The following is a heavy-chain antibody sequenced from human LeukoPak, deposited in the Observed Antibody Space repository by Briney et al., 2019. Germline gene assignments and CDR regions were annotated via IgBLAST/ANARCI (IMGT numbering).Heavy chain of an antibody. D-gene: IGHD3-16*02. CDR2: IYHSGST. J-gene: IGHJ3*02. CDR1: GGSISSSNW. CDR3: ARRRSLSPDAFDI. Sequence: PSETLSLTCTVSGGSISSSNWWSWVRQPPGKGLEWIGEIYHSGSTNYNPSLKSRVTISVDKSKNQFSLKLSSVTAADTAVYYSARRRSLSPDAFDILGQGTMVTGSS. V-gene: IGHV4-4*02.